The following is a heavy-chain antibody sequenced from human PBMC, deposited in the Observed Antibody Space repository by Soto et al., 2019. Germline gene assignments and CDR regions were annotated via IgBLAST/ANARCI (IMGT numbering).Heavy chain of an antibody. CDR1: GYTFSSYS. D-gene: IGHD5-12*01. J-gene: IGHJ6*02. CDR3: AREGVAPYYYYGMDV. CDR2: INVGNGNT. Sequence: ASVKVSCKASGYTFSSYSMHWVRQAPGQRLEWMGWINVGNGNTKYSQKFQGRVTITTDTSASTVYMELSSLRSDDTAVYYCAREGVAPYYYYGMDVWGQGTPVTVSS. V-gene: IGHV1-3*01.